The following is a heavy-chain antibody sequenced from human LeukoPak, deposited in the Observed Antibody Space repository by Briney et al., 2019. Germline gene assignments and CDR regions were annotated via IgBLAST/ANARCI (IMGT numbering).Heavy chain of an antibody. CDR3: ARQGTMVRSFGY. V-gene: IGHV5-10-1*01. J-gene: IGHJ4*02. CDR1: GYSFTSYW. D-gene: IGHD3-10*01. CDR2: IDPSDSYT. Sequence: GVSLKISCKGSGYSFTSYWISWVRQMPGKGLEWMGRIDPSDSYTNYSPSFQGHVTISADKPISTAYLQWSSLKASDTAMYYCARQGTMVRSFGYWGQGTLVTVSS.